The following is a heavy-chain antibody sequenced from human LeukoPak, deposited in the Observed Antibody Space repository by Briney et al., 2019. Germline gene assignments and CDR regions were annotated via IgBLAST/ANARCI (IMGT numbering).Heavy chain of an antibody. V-gene: IGHV1-46*01. CDR1: GYTFTSYY. CDR3: ARDLDTAMDSDY. Sequence: ASVKVSCKASGYTFTSYYMHWVRQAPGQGLEWMGIINPSGGSTSYAQKFQGRVTMTRDTSTSTVYRELSSLRSEGTAVYYCARDLDTAMDSDYWGQGTLVTVAS. CDR2: INPSGGST. J-gene: IGHJ4*02. D-gene: IGHD5-18*01.